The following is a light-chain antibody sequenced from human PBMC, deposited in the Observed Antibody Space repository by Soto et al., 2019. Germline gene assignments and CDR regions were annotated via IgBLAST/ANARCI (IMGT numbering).Light chain of an antibody. J-gene: IGKJ4*01. V-gene: IGKV3-20*01. Sequence: EIVLTQSPGTLSLSPGERATLSCRASQSVSSSYLAWYQQKPGQAPRLLIYGASSRATGIPDRFSGSGSGTDFTLTISRLEPEDFAVYYCQQYGSSPLTFGGVTKVDI. CDR2: GAS. CDR1: QSVSSSY. CDR3: QQYGSSPLT.